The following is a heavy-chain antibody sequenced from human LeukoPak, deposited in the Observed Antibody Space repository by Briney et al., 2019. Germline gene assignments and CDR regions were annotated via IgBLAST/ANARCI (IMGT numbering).Heavy chain of an antibody. J-gene: IGHJ3*02. CDR2: INPNSGGT. CDR3: ARDLSGGALGAFDI. CDR1: GYIFTAYY. Sequence: ASVTVSCKASGYIFTAYYIHWLRQAPGQGLEWMGWINPNSGGTSFALNFQGRDTLTRDTSISTVYMELSRLRSDDTAVYYCARDLSGGALGAFDIWAQRPMLTVSS. D-gene: IGHD2-15*01. V-gene: IGHV1-2*02.